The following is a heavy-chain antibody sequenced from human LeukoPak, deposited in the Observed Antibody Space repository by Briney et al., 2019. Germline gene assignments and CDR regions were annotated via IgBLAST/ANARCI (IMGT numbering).Heavy chain of an antibody. CDR2: IRYDGSNK. CDR3: AKDRLITMVRGVPSWFDP. Sequence: PGGSLRLSCAASGFTFSSYGMHWVRQAPGKGLEWVAFIRYDGSNKYYADSVKGRFTISRDNSKNTLCLQMNSLRAEDTAVYYCAKDRLITMVRGVPSWFDPWGQGTLVTVSS. D-gene: IGHD3-10*01. CDR1: GFTFSSYG. J-gene: IGHJ5*02. V-gene: IGHV3-30*02.